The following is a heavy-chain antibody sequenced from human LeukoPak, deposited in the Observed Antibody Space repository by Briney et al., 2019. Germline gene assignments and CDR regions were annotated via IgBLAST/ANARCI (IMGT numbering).Heavy chain of an antibody. CDR3: ARAERYSSSWYKPAATPYYFDY. J-gene: IGHJ4*02. Sequence: GASVKVSCKASGYTSTGYYMHWVRQAPGQGLEWMGWINPNSGGTNYAQKFQGRVTMTRDTSISTAYMELSRLRSDDTAVYYCARAERYSSSWYKPAATPYYFDYWGQGTLVTVSS. CDR2: INPNSGGT. D-gene: IGHD6-13*01. V-gene: IGHV1-2*02. CDR1: GYTSTGYY.